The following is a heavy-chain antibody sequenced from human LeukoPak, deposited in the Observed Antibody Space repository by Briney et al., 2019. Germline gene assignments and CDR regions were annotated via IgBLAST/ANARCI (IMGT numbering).Heavy chain of an antibody. CDR3: ARRQVVPAALGGDYYYYMDV. CDR2: INWNGGST. D-gene: IGHD2-2*01. Sequence: PGGSLRLSCAASGFTFDDYGMSWVRQAPGKGLEWVSGINWNGGSTVYADSVKGRFTISRGNAKNSLYLQMNSLRAEDTALYYCARRQVVPAALGGDYYYYMDVWGKGTTVTVSS. J-gene: IGHJ6*03. CDR1: GFTFDDYG. V-gene: IGHV3-20*04.